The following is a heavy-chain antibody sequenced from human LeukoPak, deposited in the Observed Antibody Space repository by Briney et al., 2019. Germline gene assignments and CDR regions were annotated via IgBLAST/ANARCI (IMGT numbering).Heavy chain of an antibody. CDR1: GASMSGQR. CDR2: IHYDGRT. D-gene: IGHD2-8*01. J-gene: IGHJ4*02. CDR3: ARHLNGGTHPLDN. V-gene: IGHV4-59*08. Sequence: PSETLSLTCTVSGASMSGQRWSWIRQAPGKGLEWIAWIHYDGRTNYNPSLKSRLSLSVDTSTNQFSLSLNSVTAADTAVYFCARHLNGGTHPLDNWGPGIRVIVSP.